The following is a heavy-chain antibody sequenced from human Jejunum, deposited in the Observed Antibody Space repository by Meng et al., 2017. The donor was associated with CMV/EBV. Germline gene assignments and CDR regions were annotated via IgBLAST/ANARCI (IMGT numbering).Heavy chain of an antibody. D-gene: IGHD2-15*01. CDR2: ISASGGST. V-gene: IGHV3-23*01. CDR3: AKGGDGSKRIDY. CDR1: GFTFKNYV. J-gene: IGHJ4*02. Sequence: SGFTFKNYVMTWVRQAPGKVLEWVSSISASGGSTFYADSVKGRCSISRDNSNNALYLQINSLRAEDTAVFYCAKGGDGSKRIDYWGQGILVTVSS.